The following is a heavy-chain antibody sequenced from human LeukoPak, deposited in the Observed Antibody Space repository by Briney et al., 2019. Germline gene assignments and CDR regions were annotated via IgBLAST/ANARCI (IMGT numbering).Heavy chain of an antibody. CDR3: ARVQTVNPHYTLDV. J-gene: IGHJ6*02. CDR2: IYYSGST. Sequence: PSETLSLTCTVSGGSISSVIYSWGWIRQPPGKGLEWIGSIYYSGSTYYNPSLKSRVTISVDTSKNQFSLKLSSVTAADTAVYLCARVQTVNPHYTLDVWGQGTTVTVSS. CDR1: GGSISSVIYS. D-gene: IGHD4-11*01. V-gene: IGHV4-39*01.